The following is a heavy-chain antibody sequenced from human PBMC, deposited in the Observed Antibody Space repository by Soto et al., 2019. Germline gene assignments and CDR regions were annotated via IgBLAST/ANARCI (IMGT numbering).Heavy chain of an antibody. Sequence: PSETLSLTCTVSGGSISSYYWSWIRQPPGKGLEWIGYIYYSGSTNYNPSLKSRVTISVDTSKNQFSLKLSSVTAADTAVYYCARVGIAVAVDEKCFDYWGQGTLVTVSS. J-gene: IGHJ4*02. D-gene: IGHD6-19*01. CDR1: GGSISSYY. CDR3: ARVGIAVAVDEKCFDY. CDR2: IYYSGST. V-gene: IGHV4-59*01.